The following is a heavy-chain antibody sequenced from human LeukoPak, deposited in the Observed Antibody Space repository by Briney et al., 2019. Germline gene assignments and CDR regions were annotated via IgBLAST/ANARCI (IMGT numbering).Heavy chain of an antibody. J-gene: IGHJ4*02. CDR3: ARHEPVSSWYDY. CDR1: GGSISSYY. CDR2: IYYSGST. V-gene: IGHV4-39*01. Sequence: PSETLSLTCTVSGGSISSYYWGWIRQPPGKGLEWIGSIYYSGSTYYNPSLKSRVTISVDTSKNQFSLKLSSVTAADTAVYYCARHEPVSSWYDYWGQGTLVTVSS. D-gene: IGHD6-13*01.